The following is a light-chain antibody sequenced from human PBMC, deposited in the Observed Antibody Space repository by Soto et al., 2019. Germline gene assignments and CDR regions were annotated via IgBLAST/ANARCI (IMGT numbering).Light chain of an antibody. CDR2: GAT. CDR3: QQRSNWPPT. Sequence: EIVMTQSPATLSVSPGERVTLSCRASQSVSTRLAWYQHKPGQSPRLLISGATTGATGIPPRFSGSGSGTDFTLTISSLEPEDFAVYYCQQRSNWPPTFGQGTRLEIK. CDR1: QSVSTR. V-gene: IGKV3-15*01. J-gene: IGKJ5*01.